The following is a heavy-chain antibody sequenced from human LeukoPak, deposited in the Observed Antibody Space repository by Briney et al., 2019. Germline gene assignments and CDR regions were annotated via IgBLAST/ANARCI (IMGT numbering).Heavy chain of an antibody. CDR3: ARLRTYGDYALDY. J-gene: IGHJ4*02. Sequence: GESLKISCKASGYNFNIEWIGWVRQMPGKGLEWMGIIYPGDSDTRYSPSFQGQVAISADKSISTAYLQWTSLKASDSAMYYCARLRTYGDYALDYWGQGTLVTVSS. D-gene: IGHD4-17*01. CDR1: GYNFNIEW. CDR2: IYPGDSDT. V-gene: IGHV5-51*01.